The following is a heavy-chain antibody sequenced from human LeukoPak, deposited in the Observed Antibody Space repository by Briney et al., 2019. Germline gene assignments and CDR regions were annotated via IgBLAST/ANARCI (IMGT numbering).Heavy chain of an antibody. CDR2: FDPEDGET. CDR1: GYTLTELS. CDR3: ATGRGSGSYYSDYYYYYGMDV. V-gene: IGHV1-24*01. D-gene: IGHD3-10*01. J-gene: IGHJ6*02. Sequence: ASVKVSFKVSGYTLTELSMHWVRQAPGKGLEWMGGFDPEDGETIYAQKFQGRVTMTEDTSTDTAYMELSSLRSEDTAVYYCATGRGSGSYYSDYYYYYGMDVWGQGTTVTVSS.